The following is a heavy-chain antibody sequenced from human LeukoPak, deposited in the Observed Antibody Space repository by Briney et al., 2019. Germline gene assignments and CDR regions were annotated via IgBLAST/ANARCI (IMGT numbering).Heavy chain of an antibody. Sequence: GGSLRLSCAASGFTFSSYALHWVRQAPGKGLEWVAVILYDGSNKYYADSVKGRFTISRDNSKNTLYLQMNSLRAEDTAVYYCARAPPVAPYYYDSSGYYYFDYWGQGTLVTVSS. D-gene: IGHD3-22*01. V-gene: IGHV3-30-3*01. J-gene: IGHJ4*02. CDR3: ARAPPVAPYYYDSSGYYYFDY. CDR2: ILYDGSNK. CDR1: GFTFSSYA.